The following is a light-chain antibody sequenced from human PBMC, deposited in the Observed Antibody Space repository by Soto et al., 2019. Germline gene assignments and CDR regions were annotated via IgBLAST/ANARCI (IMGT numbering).Light chain of an antibody. CDR1: QSVTTN. Sequence: EIVMTQSPATLSVSPGERATLSCRASQSVTTNLAWYQHQPGQAPRLLIYGASTRATGIPGRFSGGGSGTEFTLTISSLQSEDFAVYYCQQYDNWPRTFGQGTKLEIK. CDR2: GAS. CDR3: QQYDNWPRT. V-gene: IGKV3-15*01. J-gene: IGKJ1*01.